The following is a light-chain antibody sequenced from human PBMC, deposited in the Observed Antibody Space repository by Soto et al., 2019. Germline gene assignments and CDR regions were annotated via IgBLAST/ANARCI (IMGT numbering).Light chain of an antibody. CDR1: QSVSSTY. CDR3: QQYSSSPPGFT. CDR2: GAS. J-gene: IGKJ3*01. Sequence: EIVVTQSPCTPSFFPGERATLACRASQSVSSTYFAWYRQKPGQPHSLLIYGASNRSTGVPDRFSGSGSGPDFTLCISSLEHEDFVVYYCQQYSSSPPGFTFGPGTTVEIK. V-gene: IGKV3-20*01.